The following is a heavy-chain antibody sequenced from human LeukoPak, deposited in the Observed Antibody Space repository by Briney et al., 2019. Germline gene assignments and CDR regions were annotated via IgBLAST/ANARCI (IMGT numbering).Heavy chain of an antibody. CDR3: ARELKEWLDSSHDY. D-gene: IGHD6-19*01. Sequence: SETLSLTCSVSGGSISSSTFYWGWIRQPPGKGLEWIGSIYYSESTYYNPSLKSRVTISLDTSKNQFSLKLSSVTAADTAVYYCARELKEWLDSSHDYWGQGTLVTVSS. CDR1: GGSISSSTFY. V-gene: IGHV4-39*02. CDR2: IYYSEST. J-gene: IGHJ4*02.